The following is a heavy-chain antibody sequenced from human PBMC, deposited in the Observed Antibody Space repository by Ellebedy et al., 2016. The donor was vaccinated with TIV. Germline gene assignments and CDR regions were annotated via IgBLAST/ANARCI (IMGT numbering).Heavy chain of an antibody. CDR1: GYTFTSYI. D-gene: IGHD5-12*01. J-gene: IGHJ4*02. CDR2: ISAYTGDT. Sequence: ASVKVSCKASGYTFTSYIISWVRQVPGQGPEWMGWISAYTGDTNYAQKFQGRVTMTTETSTSTAYGELRSLRSDDTAVYYCARDMVQGMVARYLWFDFWGQGTLVTVSS. V-gene: IGHV1-18*04. CDR3: ARDMVQGMVARYLWFDF.